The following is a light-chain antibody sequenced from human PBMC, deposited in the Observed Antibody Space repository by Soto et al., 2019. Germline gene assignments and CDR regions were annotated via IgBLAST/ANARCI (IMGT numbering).Light chain of an antibody. V-gene: IGLV2-14*01. CDR1: SSDVGGYNY. Sequence: QSALTQPASVSGSPGQSITISCTGNSSDVGGYNYVSWYQQHPGKAPKLMIYDVSNRPSGVSNRFSGSKSGNTASLTISGLXAEYEADYYCSSYTSSSTLVFGGGTKLTVL. CDR3: SSYTSSSTLV. CDR2: DVS. J-gene: IGLJ2*01.